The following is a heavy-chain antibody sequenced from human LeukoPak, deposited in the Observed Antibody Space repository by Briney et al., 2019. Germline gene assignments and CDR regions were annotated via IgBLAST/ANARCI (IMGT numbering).Heavy chain of an antibody. Sequence: SGGSLRLSCAASGFTFSSYSMNWVRQAPGKGLEWVSSISSSSSYIYYADSVKGRFTISRDNAMNSLYLQMNSLRAEDTAVYYCARGREGIAARWWVEEPRWYFFDHWGQGTLVTVSS. CDR3: ARGREGIAARWWVEEPRWYFFDH. J-gene: IGHJ5*02. D-gene: IGHD6-6*01. V-gene: IGHV3-21*01. CDR1: GFTFSSYS. CDR2: ISSSSSYI.